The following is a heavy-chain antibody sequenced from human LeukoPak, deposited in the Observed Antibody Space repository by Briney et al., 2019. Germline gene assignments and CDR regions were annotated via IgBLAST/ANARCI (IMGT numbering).Heavy chain of an antibody. CDR2: IYYSGST. Sequence: PSETLSLTCTVSGGSISSSSYYWGWIRQPPGKGLEWIGIIYYSGSTYYNPSLKSRFTISVDTSKNQFSLKLSSVTATDTAVYYCARRGYCSSTSCYEYWFDPWGQGTLVTVSS. J-gene: IGHJ5*02. CDR1: GGSISSSSYY. V-gene: IGHV4-39*01. D-gene: IGHD2-2*01. CDR3: ARRGYCSSTSCYEYWFDP.